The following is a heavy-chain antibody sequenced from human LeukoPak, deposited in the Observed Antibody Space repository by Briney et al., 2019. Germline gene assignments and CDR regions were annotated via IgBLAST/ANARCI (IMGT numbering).Heavy chain of an antibody. Sequence: PGGSLRLSCAASGFTFSSYGMHWVRQAPGKGLEWVANIKQDGSEKYYVDSVKGRFTISRDNAKNSLYLQMNSLRAEDTAVYYCARDKWFGEFQYYYYYYGMDVWGQGTTVTVSS. J-gene: IGHJ6*02. CDR1: GFTFSSYG. CDR2: IKQDGSEK. D-gene: IGHD3-10*01. CDR3: ARDKWFGEFQYYYYYYGMDV. V-gene: IGHV3-7*01.